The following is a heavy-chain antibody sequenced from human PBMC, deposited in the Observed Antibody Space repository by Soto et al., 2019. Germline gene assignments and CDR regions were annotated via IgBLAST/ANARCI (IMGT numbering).Heavy chain of an antibody. CDR1: GYTFGNND. CDR2: MNPNSGKG. V-gene: IGHV1-8*01. D-gene: IGHD3-16*01. Sequence: GASVKVSCKASGYTFGNNDISWLRQFTGQGLEWMGWMNPNSGKGGYAQKFQGRVTMTRDTSTSTAYMELSRLTSDDTAIYYCARMATFGTLNWFDPWGQGTLVTVSS. CDR3: ARMATFGTLNWFDP. J-gene: IGHJ5*02.